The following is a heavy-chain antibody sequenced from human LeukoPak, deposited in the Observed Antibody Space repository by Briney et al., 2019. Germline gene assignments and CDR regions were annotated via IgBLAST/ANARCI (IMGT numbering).Heavy chain of an antibody. J-gene: IGHJ4*02. CDR3: ARGDTMAHFDY. CDR2: IYYSGST. V-gene: IGHV4-30-4*01. Sequence: SETLSLTCTVSGGPISGSSYYWSWIRQPPGKGLEWIGYIYYSGSTYYNPSLKSRVTISVDTSKNQFSLKLSSVTAADTAVYYCARGDTMAHFDYWGQGTLVTVSS. CDR1: GGPISGSSYY. D-gene: IGHD3-10*01.